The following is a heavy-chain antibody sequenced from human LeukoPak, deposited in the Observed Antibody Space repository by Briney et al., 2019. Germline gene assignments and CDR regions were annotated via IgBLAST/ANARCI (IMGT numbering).Heavy chain of an antibody. Sequence: GGSLSLSCAASGFPFSRYTMNWVRQAPGKGLEGVSSISTSGSYIYYTVSLKGRFTISRDNARNSLYLQMNSLRAEDTAVYYCARGVDNYDILTGGMDVWGKGTTVTISS. CDR3: ARGVDNYDILTGGMDV. CDR1: GFPFSRYT. J-gene: IGHJ6*04. V-gene: IGHV3-21*01. CDR2: ISTSGSYI. D-gene: IGHD3-9*01.